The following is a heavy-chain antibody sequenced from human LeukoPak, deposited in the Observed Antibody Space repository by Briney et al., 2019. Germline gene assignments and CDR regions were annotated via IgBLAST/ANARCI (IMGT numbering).Heavy chain of an antibody. CDR3: ARDLGSSGYYYAFDY. V-gene: IGHV3-21*01. CDR1: GFTFSSYS. J-gene: IGHJ4*02. Sequence: PGGSLRLSCAASGFTFSSYSMNWVRQAPGKGLEWVSSISSSSYIYYADPVKGRFTISRDNAKNSLYLQMNSLRAEDTAVYYCARDLGSSGYYYAFDYWGQGTLVTVSS. CDR2: ISSSSYI. D-gene: IGHD3-22*01.